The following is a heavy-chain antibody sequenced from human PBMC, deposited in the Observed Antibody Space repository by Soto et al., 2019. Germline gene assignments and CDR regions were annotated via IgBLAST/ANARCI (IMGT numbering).Heavy chain of an antibody. J-gene: IGHJ4*02. V-gene: IGHV3-23*01. CDR1: GFTFSSYA. Sequence: EVQLLESGGGLVQPGGSLRLSCAASGFTFSSYAMSWVRQAPGKGLEWVSAISGSGDNTYYADSVKGRFTISRDNSKNTLYLQMNILRAEDTAVYSCAKDTSSSTTGRSGYVASWGQGTLVTVSS. CDR2: ISGSGDNT. CDR3: AKDTSSSTTGRSGYVAS. D-gene: IGHD6-13*01.